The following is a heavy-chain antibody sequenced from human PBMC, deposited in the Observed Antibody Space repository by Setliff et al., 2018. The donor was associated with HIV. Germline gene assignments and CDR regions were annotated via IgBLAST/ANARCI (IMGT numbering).Heavy chain of an antibody. Sequence: GGSLRLSCAASGFTFNSYGMNWVRQAPGKGLEWVAIIWYDGSKKYYADSVKGRFTMSRDNSKNTLYLQMNSLRAEDTAVYYCARGGVGSFDYWGQGTLVTVSS. V-gene: IGHV3-30*02. CDR1: GFTFNSYG. D-gene: IGHD1-26*01. J-gene: IGHJ4*02. CDR3: ARGGVGSFDY. CDR2: IWYDGSKK.